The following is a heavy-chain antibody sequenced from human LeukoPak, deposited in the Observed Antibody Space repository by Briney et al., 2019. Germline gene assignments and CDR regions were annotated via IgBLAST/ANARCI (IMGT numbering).Heavy chain of an antibody. V-gene: IGHV3-30*18. CDR2: ISYDGSNK. CDR3: AKLASRGDRSYDFGY. J-gene: IGHJ4*02. CDR1: GFAFSNHG. Sequence: GGSLRLSCAASGFAFSNHGMHWVRQAPGKGLEWVAVISYDGSNKYYADSVKGRFTISRDNSKNTLYLQMNSLRGEDTAVYYCAKLASRGDRSYDFGYWGQGTLVTVSS. D-gene: IGHD3-3*01.